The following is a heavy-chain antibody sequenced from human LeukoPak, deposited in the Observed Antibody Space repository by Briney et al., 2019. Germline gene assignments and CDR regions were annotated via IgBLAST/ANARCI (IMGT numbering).Heavy chain of an antibody. CDR1: GFPFIRYA. CDR3: VNTKEYSGYLYDR. CDR2: ISSIGGSA. D-gene: IGHD5-12*01. J-gene: IGHJ4*02. V-gene: IGHV3-64D*06. Sequence: GCSLKLSCSASGFPFIRYAMHWVRQAPGQGLEYVSAISSIGGSAYYADSVKGRFTISRDNSKNTVYIQLSSLRSEDTAVYYCVNTKEYSGYLYDRWGQGTLVTVSS.